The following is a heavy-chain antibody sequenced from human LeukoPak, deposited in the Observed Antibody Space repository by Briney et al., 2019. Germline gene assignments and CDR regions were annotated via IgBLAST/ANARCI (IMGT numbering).Heavy chain of an antibody. CDR3: ARGGPDSDYYGSGSYLIWGFDY. Sequence: GGSLRLSCAASGFTVSSNYMSWVRQAPGKGLEWVAVISYDGSNKYYADSVKGRFTISRDNSKNTLYLQMNSLRAEDTAVYYCARGGPDSDYYGSGSYLIWGFDYWGQGTLVTVSS. D-gene: IGHD3-10*01. CDR2: ISYDGSNK. CDR1: GFTVSSNY. V-gene: IGHV3-30-3*01. J-gene: IGHJ4*02.